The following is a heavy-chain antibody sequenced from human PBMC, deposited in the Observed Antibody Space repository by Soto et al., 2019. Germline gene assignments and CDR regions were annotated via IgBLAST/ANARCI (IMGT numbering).Heavy chain of an antibody. Sequence: SGPTLVNPPQTLTLTCTFSGFSLSTLGTCVAWIRQPPGKALEWLALINWDNNEYYSTSLKTRLTISRDTSKNQVVLTMTNVDPVDTATYYCARIPHYSDSYYMDSWGQGTLVTVSS. CDR3: ARIPHYSDSYYMDS. CDR1: GFSLSTLGTC. D-gene: IGHD2-21*01. J-gene: IGHJ4*02. V-gene: IGHV2-70*01. CDR2: INWDNNE.